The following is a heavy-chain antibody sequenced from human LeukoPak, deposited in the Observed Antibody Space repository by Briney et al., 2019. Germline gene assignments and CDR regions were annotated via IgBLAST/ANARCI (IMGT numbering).Heavy chain of an antibody. CDR3: ARNFWSGYSGY. V-gene: IGHV4-34*01. CDR1: GGSFSGYY. CDR2: INHSGST. Sequence: PSETLSLTCAVYGGSFSGYYWSWIRQPPGKGLEWIGEINHSGSTNYNPSLKSRVTISVDTSKNQFSLKLSSVTAADTAVYYCARNFWSGYSGYWGQGTLVTVSS. J-gene: IGHJ4*02. D-gene: IGHD3-3*01.